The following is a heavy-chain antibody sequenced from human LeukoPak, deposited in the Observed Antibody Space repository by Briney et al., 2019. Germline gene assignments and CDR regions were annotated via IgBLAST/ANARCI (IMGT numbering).Heavy chain of an antibody. V-gene: IGHV4-4*07. CDR1: GGSISTYY. J-gene: IGHJ5*02. CDR2: IFTSGSI. CDR3: ARGPANESYIWSGWFDP. Sequence: PSETLSLTCTVSGGSISTYYWSWIRQPPGKGLEWIGHIFTSGSINFNPSLKSRVTMSVDTSKNQFSLKLISVTAADTAVYFCARGPANESYIWSGWFDPWGQGTLVTVSS. D-gene: IGHD3-10*01.